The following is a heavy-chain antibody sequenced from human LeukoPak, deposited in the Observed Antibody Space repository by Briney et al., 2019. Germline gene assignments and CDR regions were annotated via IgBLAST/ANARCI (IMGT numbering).Heavy chain of an antibody. D-gene: IGHD5-18*01. Sequence: SETLSLTCTVSGGSISSYYWSWIRQPPGKGLEWIGYIYYSGSTNYNPSLKSRVTISVDTSKNQFSLKLSSVTAADTAVYYSARARSAMVPYFDYWGQGTLVTVSS. CDR2: IYYSGST. CDR1: GGSISSYY. V-gene: IGHV4-59*01. J-gene: IGHJ4*02. CDR3: ARARSAMVPYFDY.